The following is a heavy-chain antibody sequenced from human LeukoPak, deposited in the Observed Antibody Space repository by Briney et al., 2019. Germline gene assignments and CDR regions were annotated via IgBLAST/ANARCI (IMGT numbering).Heavy chain of an antibody. J-gene: IGHJ4*02. CDR2: IYYSGST. D-gene: IGHD3-10*01. V-gene: IGHV4-39*07. CDR1: GGSISSSSYY. Sequence: SETLSLTCTVSGGSISSSSYYWGWIRQPPGKGLEWIGSIYYSGSTYYNPSLKSRVTISVDTSKNQFSLKLSSVTAADTAVYYCARGPGYGSGRHKVGPKWLNYWGQGTLVTVSS. CDR3: ARGPGYGSGRHKVGPKWLNY.